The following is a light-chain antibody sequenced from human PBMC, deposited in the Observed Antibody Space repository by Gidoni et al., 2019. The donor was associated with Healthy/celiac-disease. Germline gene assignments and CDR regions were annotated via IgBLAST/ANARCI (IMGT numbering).Light chain of an antibody. V-gene: IGKV1-12*01. Sequence: DIQMTQSPSSVSASVGDRVTITCRASQGISSWLAWYQKKPGKAPKLLIYAASILQSGVPSRFSGSGSGTDFTLTISSLQPEDFATYYCQQANSFPFTFGPGTKVDIK. CDR3: QQANSFPFT. CDR2: AAS. CDR1: QGISSW. J-gene: IGKJ3*01.